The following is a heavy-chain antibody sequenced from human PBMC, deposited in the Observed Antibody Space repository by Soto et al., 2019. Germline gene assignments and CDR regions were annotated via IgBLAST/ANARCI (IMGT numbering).Heavy chain of an antibody. V-gene: IGHV4-4*07. J-gene: IGHJ5*02. CDR2: VYTTGST. D-gene: IGHD3-3*02. CDR3: ASDLNFIFDEFADMRGNFDT. CDR1: GGSINADY. Sequence: SETLSLSCTVTGGSINADYWSWIRQSSGEGLEWIGRVYTTGSTNYNPSLKSRVTIYVDKSRNPVSLSMRYVTAEETEVYCCASDLNFIFDEFADMRGNFDTWGQGTLVTVS.